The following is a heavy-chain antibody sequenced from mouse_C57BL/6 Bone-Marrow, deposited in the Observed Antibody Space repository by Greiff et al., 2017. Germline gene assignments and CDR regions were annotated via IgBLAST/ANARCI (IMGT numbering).Heavy chain of an antibody. CDR2: INPSSGYP. CDR1: GYTFTSYT. V-gene: IGHV1-4*01. Sequence: QVQLKESGAELARPGASVKMSCKASGYTFTSYTMHWVKQRPGQGLEWIGYINPSSGYPKYNQKFKDKATLTADKSASTAYMQLSSLTSEDSAVYYCARLGSNYGGYYFDYWGQGTTLTVSS. CDR3: ARLGSNYGGYYFDY. D-gene: IGHD2-5*01. J-gene: IGHJ2*01.